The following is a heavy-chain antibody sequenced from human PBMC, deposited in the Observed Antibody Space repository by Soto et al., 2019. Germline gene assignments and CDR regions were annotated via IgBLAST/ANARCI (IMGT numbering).Heavy chain of an antibody. J-gene: IGHJ4*02. CDR1: GDSIRTGIYF. CDR2: IDYRGST. CDR3: GSDNGGNTAVDQ. D-gene: IGHD2-21*02. Sequence: QVQLQESGPGLVKPSQTVSLTCTVSGDSIRTGIYFWTWIRQHPGKRLEWIGYIDYRGSTIYNPSLESQITIPLDTSKHHFSLKLSSVTAADTAVYYCGSDNGGNTAVDQWGQGTLVTVSS. V-gene: IGHV4-31*01.